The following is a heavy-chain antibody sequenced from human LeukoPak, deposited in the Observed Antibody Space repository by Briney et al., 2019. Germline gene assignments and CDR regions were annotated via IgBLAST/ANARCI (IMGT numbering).Heavy chain of an antibody. CDR1: GGSISSSSYY. V-gene: IGHV4-39*07. CDR2: IYYSGST. Sequence: SETLSLTCTVSGGSISSSSYYWGWIRQPPGKGLEWIGSIYYSGSTYYNPSLKSRVTISVDTSKNQFSLKLRSVTAADTAVYYCARGQWEYKYWGQGTLVTVSS. J-gene: IGHJ4*02. D-gene: IGHD1-26*01. CDR3: ARGQWEYKY.